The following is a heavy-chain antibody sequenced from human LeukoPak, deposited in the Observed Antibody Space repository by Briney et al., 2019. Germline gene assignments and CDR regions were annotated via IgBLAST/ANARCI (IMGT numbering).Heavy chain of an antibody. CDR3: AKDYYDSSSYYNEHYFDY. CDR1: GFTFSDYY. Sequence: GGSLRLSCAASGFTFSDYYMSWIRQAPGKGLEWVSYISSSGSTIYYADSVKGRFTISRDNSKNTLYLQMNSLRAEDTAVYYCAKDYYDSSSYYNEHYFDYWGQGTLVTVSS. CDR2: ISSSGSTI. V-gene: IGHV3-11*04. J-gene: IGHJ4*02. D-gene: IGHD3-22*01.